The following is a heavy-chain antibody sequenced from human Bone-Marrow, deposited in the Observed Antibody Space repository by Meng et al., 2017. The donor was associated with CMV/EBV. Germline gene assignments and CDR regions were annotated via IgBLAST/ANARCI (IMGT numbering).Heavy chain of an antibody. J-gene: IGHJ6*02. CDR2: IYYSGST. CDR3: AREGGIAARPYYYYGMDV. Sequence: ESLKISCAASGFTFSRFWMTWVRQAPGKGLEWIGYIYYSGSTNYNPSLKSRVTISVDTSKNQFSLKLSSVTAADTAVYYCAREGGIAARPYYYYGMDVWGQGTTVTVSS. D-gene: IGHD6-6*01. CDR1: GFTFSRFW. V-gene: IGHV4-59*01.